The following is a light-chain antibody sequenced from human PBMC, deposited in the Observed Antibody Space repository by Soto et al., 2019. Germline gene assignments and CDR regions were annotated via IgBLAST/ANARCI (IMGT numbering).Light chain of an antibody. V-gene: IGKV1-5*03. CDR1: QSISIW. J-gene: IGKJ1*01. Sequence: DIQMTQSPSTLSASVGDRVTITCRASQSISIWLAWYQQKPGKAPKILIYKSSSLESGVPSRFRVSGSGTEFTLTISSLQPDDFATYYCQQYSTYTPRTFGQGTKVEIK. CDR2: KSS. CDR3: QQYSTYTPRT.